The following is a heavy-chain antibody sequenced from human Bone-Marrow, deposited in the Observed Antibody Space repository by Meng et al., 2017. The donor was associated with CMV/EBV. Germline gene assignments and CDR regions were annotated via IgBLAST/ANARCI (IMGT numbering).Heavy chain of an antibody. D-gene: IGHD3-10*01. CDR3: ARGYGSGSYYNPYYYYGMDV. J-gene: IGHJ6*02. Sequence: WIRQPPGKGLEWIGEINHSGSTNYNPSLKSRVTISVDTSKNQFSLKLSSVTAADTAVYYCARGYGSGSYYNPYYYYGMDVWGQGTTVTVSS. CDR2: INHSGST. V-gene: IGHV4-34*01.